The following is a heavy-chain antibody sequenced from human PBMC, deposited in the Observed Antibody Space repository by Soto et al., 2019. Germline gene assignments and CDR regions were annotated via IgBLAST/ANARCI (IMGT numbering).Heavy chain of an antibody. V-gene: IGHV3-73*01. D-gene: IGHD6-19*01. CDR2: IRSKSNTYAT. CDR3: TRQWGVAVHGIYHVYGMDV. CDR1: GFTFSGST. J-gene: IGHJ6*02. Sequence: GGSLRLSCAASGFTFSGSTMHWVRQASGKGLEWVGHIRSKSNTYATAYAASGKGRFTISRDDSRDTAYLQMNSLNTEDTAVYYCTRQWGVAVHGIYHVYGMDVWGQGTTVTVSS.